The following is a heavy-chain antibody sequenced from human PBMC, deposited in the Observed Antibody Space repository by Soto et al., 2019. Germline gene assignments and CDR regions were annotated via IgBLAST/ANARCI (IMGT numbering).Heavy chain of an antibody. CDR1: GGSISSSSYY. J-gene: IGHJ4*02. CDR3: ARRGVVVVPGGDYFDY. CDR2: IYYSGST. Sequence: SETLSLTCTVSGGSISSSSYYWGWIRQPPGKGLEWIGSIYYSGSTYYNPSLKSRVTISVDTSKNQFSLKLSSVTAADTAVYYCARRGVVVVPGGDYFDYWGQGTLVTVSS. D-gene: IGHD2-2*01. V-gene: IGHV4-39*01.